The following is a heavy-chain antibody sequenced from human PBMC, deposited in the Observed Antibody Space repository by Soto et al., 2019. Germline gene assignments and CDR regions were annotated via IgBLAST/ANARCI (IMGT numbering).Heavy chain of an antibody. CDR2: IYYSGST. CDR3: ARDPMGDGNFDY. CDR1: GGSISSYY. D-gene: IGHD1-26*01. Sequence: QVQLQESGPGLVKPSETLSLTCTVSGGSISSYYWSWIRQPPGKGLEWIGYIYYSGSTNYNPSLKSRVTISVDTSKNQFSLKLSSVTAADTAVYYCARDPMGDGNFDYWGQGTLVTVSS. J-gene: IGHJ4*02. V-gene: IGHV4-59*01.